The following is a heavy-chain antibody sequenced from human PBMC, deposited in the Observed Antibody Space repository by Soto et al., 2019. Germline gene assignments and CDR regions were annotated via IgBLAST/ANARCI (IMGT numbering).Heavy chain of an antibody. CDR1: GFTFSAYY. V-gene: IGHV3-11*01. Sequence: QVQLVESGGGLVKPGGSLRLSCAASGFTFSAYYMSWIRQAPGKGLEWISYISSSGDTGNYADSVKGRFTVSRDNAKNSLYLQMTSLRAEDTAVYYCARDRGAVVGQYFDYWGQGTLVTVSS. J-gene: IGHJ4*02. CDR2: ISSSGDTG. CDR3: ARDRGAVVGQYFDY. D-gene: IGHD6-19*01.